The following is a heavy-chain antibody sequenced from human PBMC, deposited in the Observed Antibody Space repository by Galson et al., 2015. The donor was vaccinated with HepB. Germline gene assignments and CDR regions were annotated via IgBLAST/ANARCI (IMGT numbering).Heavy chain of an antibody. Sequence: SLRLSCAASGFSFSSYYGMNWVRQAPGKGLEWISYISSSTTSIYYADSVRGRFTISRDNAKNSLYLQMNSLRAEDTAVYYCARDQDWSFDYWGQGTLVTVSS. J-gene: IGHJ4*02. D-gene: IGHD3/OR15-3a*01. CDR3: ARDQDWSFDY. CDR2: ISSSTTSI. V-gene: IGHV3-48*01. CDR1: GFSFSSYYG.